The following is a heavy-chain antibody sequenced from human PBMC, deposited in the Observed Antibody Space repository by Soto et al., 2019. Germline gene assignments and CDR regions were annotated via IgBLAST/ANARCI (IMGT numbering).Heavy chain of an antibody. CDR1: GYNFAGYW. J-gene: IGHJ4*02. Sequence: PGPSQKISCKGSGYNFAGYWIAWVRQMPGKGLELMGIIYPSDSDTRYRPSFQGQVTISADKSISSAYLQWSSLRASDTAMYYCARGGVSTRTFDYWGQGTPVTRLL. V-gene: IGHV5-51*01. CDR3: ARGGVSTRTFDY. D-gene: IGHD3-3*01. CDR2: IYPSDSDT.